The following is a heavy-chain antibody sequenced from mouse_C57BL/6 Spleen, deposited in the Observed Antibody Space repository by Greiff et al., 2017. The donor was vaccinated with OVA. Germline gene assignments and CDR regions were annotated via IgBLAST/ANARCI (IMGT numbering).Heavy chain of an antibody. CDR3: ARGDYGSSYEFAY. D-gene: IGHD1-1*01. CDR1: GYSITSGYY. J-gene: IGHJ3*01. V-gene: IGHV3-6*01. Sequence: ESGPGLVKPSQSLSLTCSVTGYSITSGYYWNWIRQFPGNKLEWMGYISYDGSNNYNPSLKNRISITRDTSKNQFFLKLNSVTTEDTATYYCARGDYGSSYEFAYWGQGTLVTVSA. CDR2: ISYDGSN.